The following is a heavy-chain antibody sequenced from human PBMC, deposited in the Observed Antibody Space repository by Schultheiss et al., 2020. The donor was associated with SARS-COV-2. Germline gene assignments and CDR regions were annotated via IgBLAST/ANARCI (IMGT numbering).Heavy chain of an antibody. J-gene: IGHJ4*02. V-gene: IGHV3-30*04. Sequence: GGSLRLSCAASGFTFSTYAMHWVRQAPGKGLEWVALMSYDGSNKYYADSVKGRIRISRDNSKDTLFLEMNSLRPEDTAVYYCARELGFGYDYWGQGTLVTVSS. D-gene: IGHD3-16*01. CDR3: ARELGFGYDY. CDR2: MSYDGSNK. CDR1: GFTFSTYA.